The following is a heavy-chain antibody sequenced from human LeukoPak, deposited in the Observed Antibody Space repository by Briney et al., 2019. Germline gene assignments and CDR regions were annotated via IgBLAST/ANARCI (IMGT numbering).Heavy chain of an antibody. CDR1: GFTFSSYA. D-gene: IGHD3-9*01. CDR3: ARVRNDILTGYFDY. V-gene: IGHV3-66*01. J-gene: IGHJ4*02. CDR2: IYSGGST. Sequence: GGSLRLSCAASGFTFSSYAMSWVRQAPGKGLEWVSVIYSGGSTYYADSVKGRFTISRDNSKNTLYLQMNSLRAEDTAVYYCARVRNDILTGYFDYWGQGTLVTVSS.